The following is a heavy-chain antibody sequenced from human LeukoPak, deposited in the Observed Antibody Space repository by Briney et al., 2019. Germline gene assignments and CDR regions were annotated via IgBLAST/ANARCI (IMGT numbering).Heavy chain of an antibody. J-gene: IGHJ4*02. CDR2: ISSSSSYI. CDR1: GFTFSSYS. V-gene: IGHV3-21*04. Sequence: GGSLRLSCAASGFTFSSYSMNWVRQAPGKGLEWVSSISSSSSYIYYADSVKGRFTISRDNAKNSLYLQMNSLRAEDTAVYYCAKDHYSSGWSDYWGQGTLVTVSS. CDR3: AKDHYSSGWSDY. D-gene: IGHD6-19*01.